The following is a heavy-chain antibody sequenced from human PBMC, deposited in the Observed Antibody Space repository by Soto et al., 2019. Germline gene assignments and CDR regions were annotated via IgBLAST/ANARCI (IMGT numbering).Heavy chain of an antibody. D-gene: IGHD6-19*01. Sequence: PGGSLRLSCAASGFTFSSYGMHWVRQAPGKGLVWVSRINSDGSSTSYADSVKGRFTISRDNAKNTLYLQMNSLRAEDTAVYYCARDNSVAGTWNWYYYYGMDVWGQGTTVTVS. V-gene: IGHV3-74*01. J-gene: IGHJ6*02. CDR3: ARDNSVAGTWNWYYYYGMDV. CDR1: GFTFSSYG. CDR2: INSDGSST.